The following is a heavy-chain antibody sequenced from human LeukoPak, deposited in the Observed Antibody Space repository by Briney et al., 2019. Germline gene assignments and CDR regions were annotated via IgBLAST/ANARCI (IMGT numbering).Heavy chain of an antibody. D-gene: IGHD4-17*01. Sequence: PSETLSLTCTVSDGSITNDDWSWVRQPPGKGLEFIGHVHYSGTANYKPSLRSRVTISIATSKQQFFLKLKSVTAADTAVYYCARGYGDFRVEGRYFHFWGQGTLVTVSS. V-gene: IGHV4-59*01. CDR1: DGSITNDD. CDR2: VHYSGTA. CDR3: ARGYGDFRVEGRYFHF. J-gene: IGHJ4*02.